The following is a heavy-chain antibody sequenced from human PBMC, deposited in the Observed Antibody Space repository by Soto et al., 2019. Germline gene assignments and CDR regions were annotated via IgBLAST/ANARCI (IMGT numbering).Heavy chain of an antibody. J-gene: IGHJ4*02. CDR3: GGEGGGYRFDH. D-gene: IGHD3-16*02. CDR2: IFSREHF. Sequence: QVQLQESGPGLVQPSETLSLTCVGVSFGTYYWSWIRQPPGKGLEWLGYIFSREHFKYNPSLKSRRLLSVVPYQNLVALRLTSVTAADTAVYYCGGEGGGYRFDHWGQGTLVTVSS. CDR1: VSFGTYY. V-gene: IGHV4-59*01.